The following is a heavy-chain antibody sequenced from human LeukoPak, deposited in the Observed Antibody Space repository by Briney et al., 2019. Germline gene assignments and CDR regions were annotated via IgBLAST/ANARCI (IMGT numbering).Heavy chain of an antibody. CDR2: ISRSGSTK. J-gene: IGHJ6*03. D-gene: IGHD2-15*01. CDR1: GFTFSDYN. CDR3: ARVLRYCSGGNCYSGGLGYMDV. V-gene: IGHV3-11*01. Sequence: PGGSLRLSCAASGFTFSDYNMRWIRQAPGKGLEWVSSISRSGSTKYYADSVKGRFTISRDNAKISLFLQMNSLRAEDTAVYYSARVLRYCSGGNCYSGGLGYMDVWGKGTTVTISS.